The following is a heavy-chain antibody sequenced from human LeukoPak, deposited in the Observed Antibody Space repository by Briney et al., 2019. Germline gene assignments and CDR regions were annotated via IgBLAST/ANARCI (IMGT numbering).Heavy chain of an antibody. J-gene: IGHJ6*03. D-gene: IGHD5-24*01. V-gene: IGHV3-21*01. CDR3: ATVEMATSWPYYYYMDV. CDR2: ISSSSSYI. Sequence: PGGSLRLSCAASGFTFSSYSMNWVRQAPGKGLEWVSSISSSSSYIYYADSVKGRFTISRDNAKNSLYLQMNSLRAEDTAVYYCATVEMATSWPYYYYMDVWGKGTTVIVSS. CDR1: GFTFSSYS.